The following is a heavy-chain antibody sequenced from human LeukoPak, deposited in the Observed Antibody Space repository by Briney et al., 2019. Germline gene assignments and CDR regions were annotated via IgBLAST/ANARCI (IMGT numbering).Heavy chain of an antibody. CDR3: ARVLGRQIAEAGDDY. V-gene: IGHV1-18*01. Sequence: GASVKVSCKASGYTFTDYGVHWVRQAPGQGLEWMGWISTYNGNTHYVQNLQDRVAMTTDASTSTAFMELRSLRSDDTAVYYCARVLGRQIAEAGDDYWGQGTLVTVSS. CDR1: GYTFTDYG. CDR2: ISTYNGNT. D-gene: IGHD6-19*01. J-gene: IGHJ4*02.